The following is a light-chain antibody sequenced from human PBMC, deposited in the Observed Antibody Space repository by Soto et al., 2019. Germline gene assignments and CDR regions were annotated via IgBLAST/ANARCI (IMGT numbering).Light chain of an antibody. CDR1: QSVRNN. CDR3: QQYSNWPPIT. V-gene: IGKV3-15*01. CDR2: YAS. J-gene: IGKJ5*01. Sequence: EIMMTQSQATLSVYPGERATLSCRASQSVRNNIAWYQQKPGQAPRLLIYYASTRATGIPARFSGSGSGTEFALTLSSIQSEDCALYYCQQYSNWPPITFGQGTRLEIK.